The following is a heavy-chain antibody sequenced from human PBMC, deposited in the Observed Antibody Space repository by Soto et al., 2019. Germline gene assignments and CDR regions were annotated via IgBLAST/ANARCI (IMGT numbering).Heavy chain of an antibody. J-gene: IGHJ5*02. CDR1: GYTFTRYT. Sequence: RASVKVSCKASGYTFTRYTMNWVRQAPGQRLEWMGWINPDNGNTKSSQKFQDRVIITRDTSASTAYMDLSSLRSEDTAVYYCARGIATGQLDPWGQGTLVTAPQ. CDR3: ARGIATGQLDP. V-gene: IGHV1-3*01. D-gene: IGHD2-15*01. CDR2: INPDNGNT.